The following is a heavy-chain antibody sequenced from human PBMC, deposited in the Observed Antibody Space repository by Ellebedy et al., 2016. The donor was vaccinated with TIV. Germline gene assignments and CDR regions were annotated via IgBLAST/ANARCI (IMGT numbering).Heavy chain of an antibody. CDR3: ARGRYPYYGMDV. Sequence: GSLRLXCAVYGGSFSGYYWSWIRQPPGKGLEWIGEINHSGSTNYNPSLKSRVTISVDTSKNQFSLKLSSVTAADTAVYYCARGRYPYYGMDVWGQGTTVTVSS. CDR1: GGSFSGYY. J-gene: IGHJ6*02. D-gene: IGHD3-16*02. V-gene: IGHV4-34*01. CDR2: INHSGST.